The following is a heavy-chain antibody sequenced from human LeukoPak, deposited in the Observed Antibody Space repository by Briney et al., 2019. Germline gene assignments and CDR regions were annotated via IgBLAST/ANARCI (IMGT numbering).Heavy chain of an antibody. CDR2: MYYSGST. CDR1: GGSMSSSSYY. J-gene: IGHJ5*02. V-gene: IGHV4-39*01. Sequence: SETLSLTCTVSGGSMSSSSYYWGWIRQPPGKGLEWIGTMYYSGSTYYNPSLKSRVTISVDTSKNQFSLKLSSVTAADTAVYYCARHEGIAAIFDPWGQGTLVTVSS. D-gene: IGHD6-13*01. CDR3: ARHEGIAAIFDP.